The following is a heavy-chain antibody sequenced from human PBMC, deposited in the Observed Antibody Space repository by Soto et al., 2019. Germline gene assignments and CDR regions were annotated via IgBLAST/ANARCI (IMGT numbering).Heavy chain of an antibody. D-gene: IGHD5-18*01. CDR1: GFTFSSYS. V-gene: IGHV3-21*01. Sequence: PGGSLRLSCAASGFTFSSYSMNWVRQAPGKGLEWVSSISSSSSYIYYADSVKGRFTISRDNAKNSLYLQMNSLRAEDTAVYYCARVPTAPYYYYYYMDVWGKGTTVTVSS. CDR3: ARVPTAPYYYYYYMDV. CDR2: ISSSSSYI. J-gene: IGHJ6*03.